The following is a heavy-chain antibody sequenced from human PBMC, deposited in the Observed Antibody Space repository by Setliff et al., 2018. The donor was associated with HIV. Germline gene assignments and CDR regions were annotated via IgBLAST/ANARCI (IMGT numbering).Heavy chain of an antibody. V-gene: IGHV4-59*08. CDR2: IYYNGGT. CDR3: ARGRTQWPNYNYFDP. D-gene: IGHD6-19*01. Sequence: PSETLSLTCTVSGGSITGYYWSWIRQPPGKGMEWIGYIYYNGGTNYNPSLKSRVTMLVDTSENHFTLKLSSLTAADTDVYYCARGRTQWPNYNYFDPWGLGTLVTVSS. J-gene: IGHJ5*02. CDR1: GGSITGYY.